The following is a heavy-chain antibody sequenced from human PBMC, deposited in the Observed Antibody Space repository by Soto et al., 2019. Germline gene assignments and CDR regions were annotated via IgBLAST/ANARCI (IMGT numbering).Heavy chain of an antibody. J-gene: IGHJ5*02. CDR3: ARDHETKGDQENCLDP. D-gene: IGHD2-21*02. CDR2: ISSSSSYI. V-gene: IGHV3-21*01. Sequence: RQETRKWLELVSSISSSSSYIYYEDSVKGRFTISRDNAKNSLYLQMNSLRAEDTAVYYCARDHETKGDQENCLDPWGKGNLVPSPQ.